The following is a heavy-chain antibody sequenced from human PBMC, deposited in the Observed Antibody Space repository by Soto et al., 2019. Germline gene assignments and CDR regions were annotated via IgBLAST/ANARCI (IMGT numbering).Heavy chain of an antibody. D-gene: IGHD6-19*01. CDR3: ARRLSEGVAGTTGFGVNPFYYYYGIDV. J-gene: IGHJ6*02. CDR2: ISYDGSNK. V-gene: IGHV3-30-3*01. CDR1: GFTFSSYA. Sequence: GGSLRLSCAASGFTFSSYAMHWVRQAPGKGLEWVAVISYDGSNKYYADSVKGRFTISRDNSKNTLYLQMNSLRAEDTAVYYCARRLSEGVAGTTGFGVNPFYYYYGIDVWGQGTKVTVYS.